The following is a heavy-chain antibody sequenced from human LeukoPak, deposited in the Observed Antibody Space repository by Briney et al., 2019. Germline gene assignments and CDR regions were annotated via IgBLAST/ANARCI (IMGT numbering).Heavy chain of an antibody. V-gene: IGHV3-30*03. CDR2: ISYDGSNK. D-gene: IGHD2-2*01. J-gene: IGHJ5*02. CDR3: ARDLEDIVVVPAAMIRFDP. Sequence: GGSLRLSCAASGFTFSSYGMHWVRQAPGKGLEWVAVISYDGSNKYYADSVKGRFTISRDNSKNTLYLQMNSLRAEDTAVYYCARDLEDIVVVPAAMIRFDPWGQGTLVTVSS. CDR1: GFTFSSYG.